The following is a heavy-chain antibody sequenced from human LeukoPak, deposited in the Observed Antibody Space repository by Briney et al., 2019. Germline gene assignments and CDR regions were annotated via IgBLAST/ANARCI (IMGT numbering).Heavy chain of an antibody. D-gene: IGHD6-13*01. CDR3: ARSIAAAGLGYYYYGMDV. V-gene: IGHV3-33*01. Sequence: GGSLRLSCAASGFTFSSYGMHWVRQAPGKGLEWVAVIWYDGSNKYYADSVKGRFTISRDNSKNTLYLQMNSLRAEDTAVYYCARSIAAAGLGYYYYGMDVWGQGTTVTVSS. CDR1: GFTFSSYG. CDR2: IWYDGSNK. J-gene: IGHJ6*02.